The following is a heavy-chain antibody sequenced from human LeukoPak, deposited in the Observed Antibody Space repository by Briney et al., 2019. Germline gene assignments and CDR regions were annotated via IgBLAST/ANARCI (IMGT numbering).Heavy chain of an antibody. CDR2: INHSGST. V-gene: IGHV4-34*01. Sequence: PSETLSLTCAVYGGSFSGYYWSWIRQPPGKGLEWIGEINHSGSTNYNPSLKSRVTISADTSKNQFSLKLSSVTAADTAVYYCAKAGVVTANDYWGQGTLVTVSS. CDR3: AKAGVVTANDY. CDR1: GGSFSGYY. J-gene: IGHJ4*02. D-gene: IGHD2-21*02.